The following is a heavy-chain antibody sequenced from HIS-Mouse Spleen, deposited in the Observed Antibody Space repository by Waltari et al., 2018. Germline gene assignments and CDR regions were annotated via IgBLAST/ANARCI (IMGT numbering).Heavy chain of an antibody. CDR1: GGSISSSSYY. CDR2: IYYSGGT. Sequence: QLQLQESGPGLVKPSETLSLTCTVPGGSISSSSYYWGWIRQPPGKGLEWLGSIYYSGGTNHNPSRKSLVTIPVDTSKNQFSLKLSSVTAADTAVYYCAREIPYSSSWYDWYFDLWGRGTLVTVSS. D-gene: IGHD6-13*01. CDR3: AREIPYSSSWYDWYFDL. J-gene: IGHJ2*01. V-gene: IGHV4-39*07.